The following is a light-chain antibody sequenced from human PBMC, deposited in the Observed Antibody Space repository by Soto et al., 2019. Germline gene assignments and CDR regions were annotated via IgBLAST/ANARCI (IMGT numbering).Light chain of an antibody. CDR3: QTWGTGGV. Sequence: QLVLTQSPSASASLGASVKLTCTLSSGHSSYAIAWHQQQPEKGPRYLMKLNSDGSHSKGDGIPDRFSGSSSGAERYLTISCLQSEDEADYYCQTWGTGGVFGGGTQLTVL. J-gene: IGLJ7*01. CDR1: SGHSSYA. V-gene: IGLV4-69*01. CDR2: LNSDGSH.